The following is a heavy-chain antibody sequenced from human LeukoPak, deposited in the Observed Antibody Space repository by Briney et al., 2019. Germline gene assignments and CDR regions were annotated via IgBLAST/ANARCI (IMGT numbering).Heavy chain of an antibody. D-gene: IGHD3-22*01. Sequence: GASVKVSCKASGGTFSSYAISWVRQAPGQGLEWMGGIIPIFGTANYAQKFQGRVTITADKSTSTAYMELSSLRSEDTAVYYCARATYYYDSSGYYPEPESDYWGQGTLVTVSS. CDR3: ARATYYYDSSGYYPEPESDY. CDR1: GGTFSSYA. CDR2: IIPIFGTA. V-gene: IGHV1-69*06. J-gene: IGHJ4*02.